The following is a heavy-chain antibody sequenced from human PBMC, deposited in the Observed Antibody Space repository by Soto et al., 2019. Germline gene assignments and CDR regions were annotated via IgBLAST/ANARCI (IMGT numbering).Heavy chain of an antibody. J-gene: IGHJ5*02. CDR1: GFTFSSYE. V-gene: IGHV3-48*03. Sequence: GGSLRLSCAASGFTFSSYEMNWVRQAPGKGLEWVSYISSSGSTIYYADSVKGRFTISRDNAKNSLYLQMNSLRAEDTAVYYCARGKVPAAPSYNWFDPWGQGTLVTVSS. D-gene: IGHD2-2*01. CDR3: ARGKVPAAPSYNWFDP. CDR2: ISSSGSTI.